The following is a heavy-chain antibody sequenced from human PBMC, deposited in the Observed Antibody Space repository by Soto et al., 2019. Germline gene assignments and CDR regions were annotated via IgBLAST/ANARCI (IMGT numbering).Heavy chain of an antibody. D-gene: IGHD3-22*01. J-gene: IGHJ4*02. Sequence: QVQLVQSGAEVKKPGSSVKVSCKASGGTFSSYAISWVRQDPGQGLEWMGGISPIFGTANYAQKFQGRVTITADESTSTAYMELRSLRSEDTAVYYCARQRRYYDSSGNNNPGDYWGQGTLVTVSS. V-gene: IGHV1-69*01. CDR1: GGTFSSYA. CDR3: ARQRRYYDSSGNNNPGDY. CDR2: ISPIFGTA.